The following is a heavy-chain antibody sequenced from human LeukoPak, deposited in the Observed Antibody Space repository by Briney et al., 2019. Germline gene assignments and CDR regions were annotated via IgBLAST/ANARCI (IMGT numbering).Heavy chain of an antibody. CDR3: AGRRGSTTDFY. CDR2: ITSDGGRT. CDR1: GITFSSYA. D-gene: IGHD1-26*01. J-gene: IGHJ4*02. Sequence: PGGSPRLSCVASGITFSSYAMSWVRQAPGKGLEWVSGITSDGGRTVYADSAKGRFTISRDNSKNTLFLQMNSLRVEDTAVYNCAGRRGSTTDFYWGQGTLVTVSS. V-gene: IGHV3-23*01.